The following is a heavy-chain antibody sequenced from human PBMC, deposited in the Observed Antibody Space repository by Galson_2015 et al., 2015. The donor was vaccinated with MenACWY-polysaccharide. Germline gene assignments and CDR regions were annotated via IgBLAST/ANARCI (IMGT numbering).Heavy chain of an antibody. D-gene: IGHD6-6*01. CDR1: GFTFRSYG. V-gene: IGHV3-33*01. CDR3: AREKDRATSTSGTLPGRYDS. Sequence: SLRLSCAASGFTFRSYGMPWVRQAPGKGLEWVAIIWLDGSNKYYVDSVKGRFTISRDNSKNTLYLQMNSLRAEDTAVYYCAREKDRATSTSGTLPGRYDS. CDR2: IWLDGSNK. J-gene: IGHJ5*01.